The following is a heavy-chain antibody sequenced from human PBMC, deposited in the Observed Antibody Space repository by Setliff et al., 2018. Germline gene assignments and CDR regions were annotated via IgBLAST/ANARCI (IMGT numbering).Heavy chain of an antibody. CDR1: GFTFSSYS. CDR3: ARVYDFWSGYYVDY. V-gene: IGHV3-48*01. CDR2: ITSSSVTI. Sequence: GGSLRLSCAASGFTFSSYSMNWVRQAPGKGLEWVSYITSSSVTIYYADSVKGRFTISRDNAKNSLYLQMNSLRAEDTAVYYCARVYDFWSGYYVDYWGQGTLVTVSS. J-gene: IGHJ4*02. D-gene: IGHD3-3*01.